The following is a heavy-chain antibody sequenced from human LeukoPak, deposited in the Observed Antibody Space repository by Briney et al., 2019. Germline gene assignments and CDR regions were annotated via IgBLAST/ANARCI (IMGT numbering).Heavy chain of an antibody. D-gene: IGHD1-14*01. CDR3: ARAPGGGAAWSYYFDY. CDR2: INHSGGT. V-gene: IGHV4-34*01. CDR1: GVSFSGYY. Sequence: PSETLSLTCAVYGVSFSGYYWSWIRQPPGKGLEWIGEINHSGGTNYNPSLKSRVTISVDTSKNQFSLKLSSVTAADTAVYYCARAPGGGAAWSYYFDYWGQGTLVTVSS. J-gene: IGHJ4*02.